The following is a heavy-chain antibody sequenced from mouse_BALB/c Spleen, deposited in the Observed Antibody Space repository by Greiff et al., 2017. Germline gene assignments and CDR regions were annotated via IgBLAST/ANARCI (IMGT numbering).Heavy chain of an antibody. J-gene: IGHJ2*01. V-gene: IGHV3-2*02. CDR1: GYSITSDYA. Sequence: VQLKESGPGLVKPSQSLSLTCTVTGYSITSDYAWNWIRQFPGNQLEWMGYISYSGSTSYNPSLKSRISITRDTSKNQVFLQLNSVTTEDTATYYFARNYGNFFDYWGQGTTLTVSS. CDR3: ARNYGNFFDY. CDR2: ISYSGST. D-gene: IGHD2-1*01.